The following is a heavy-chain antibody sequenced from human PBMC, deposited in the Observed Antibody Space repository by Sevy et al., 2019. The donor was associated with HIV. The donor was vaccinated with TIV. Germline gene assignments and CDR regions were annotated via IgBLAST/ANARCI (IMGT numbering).Heavy chain of an antibody. CDR3: ARATGYCSGGSCYSAFDI. V-gene: IGHV4-34*01. CDR2: FNHSGST. J-gene: IGHJ3*02. D-gene: IGHD2-15*01. Sequence: SETLSLTCAVYGGSFSGYYWSWIRQPPGKGLEWIGEFNHSGSTNYNPSLKSRVTISVDTSKNQFSLKLSSVTAADTAVYYCARATGYCSGGSCYSAFDIWGQGTMVTVSS. CDR1: GGSFSGYY.